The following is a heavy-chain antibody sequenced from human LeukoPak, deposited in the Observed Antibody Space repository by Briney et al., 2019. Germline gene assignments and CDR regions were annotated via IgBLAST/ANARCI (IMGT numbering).Heavy chain of an antibody. Sequence: GASVKVSCKASGYTFTGYYMHWVRQAPGQGLEWMGWINPNSGGTNYAQKFQGRVTMTRDTSISTAYMELSRLRSDDTAVYYCARGLPLWFGEEELDYWGQGTLVTVSS. V-gene: IGHV1-2*02. CDR2: INPNSGGT. CDR3: ARGLPLWFGEEELDY. CDR1: GYTFTGYY. D-gene: IGHD3-10*01. J-gene: IGHJ4*02.